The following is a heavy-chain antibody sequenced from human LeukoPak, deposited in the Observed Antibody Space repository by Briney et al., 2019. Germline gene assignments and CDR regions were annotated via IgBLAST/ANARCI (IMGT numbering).Heavy chain of an antibody. CDR3: ARGYSSSWYLNWFDP. CDR2: IYFSGST. CDR1: GGSISYSNSY. V-gene: IGHV4-39*07. J-gene: IGHJ5*02. Sequence: KPSETLSLTCTVSGGSISYSNSYWGWIRQPPGKGLEWIGNIYFSGSTYYNPSLKSRVTISVDTSKNQFSLKLSSVTAADTAVYYCARGYSSSWYLNWFDPWGQGTLVTVSS. D-gene: IGHD6-13*01.